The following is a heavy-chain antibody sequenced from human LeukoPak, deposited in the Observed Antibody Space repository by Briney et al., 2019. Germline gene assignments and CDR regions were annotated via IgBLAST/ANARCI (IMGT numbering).Heavy chain of an antibody. CDR2: MNPSGST. J-gene: IGHJ6*03. D-gene: IGHD3-22*01. CDR1: GGSFSGYY. V-gene: IGHV4-34*01. CDR3: ARGRQDVTMIVVVMTAVSYYLDV. Sequence: SVTLSLTCAVYGGSFSGYYWTWIRQTPEKGLEWIGEMNPSGSTSYNPSLKSRVTISVDTSKNQFSLKLSSVTAADMAVYYCARGRQDVTMIVVVMTAVSYYLDVWGKGTTVTVS.